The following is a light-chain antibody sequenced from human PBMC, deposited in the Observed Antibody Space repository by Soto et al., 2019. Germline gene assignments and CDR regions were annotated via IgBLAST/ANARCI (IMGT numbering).Light chain of an antibody. Sequence: EMLLTQSPATLSLSPGERATLSCRASQSVNIYLAWYQQKPGQAPRLLIYDASNRATGIPARFSGSGSGTDFTLTISSLEPEDIAVYYCQQRSNWRVTFGGGTKVDIK. J-gene: IGKJ4*01. CDR3: QQRSNWRVT. CDR2: DAS. CDR1: QSVNIY. V-gene: IGKV3-11*01.